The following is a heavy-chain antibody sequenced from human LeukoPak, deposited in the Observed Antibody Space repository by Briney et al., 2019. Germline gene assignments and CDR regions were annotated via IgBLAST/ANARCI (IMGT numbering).Heavy chain of an antibody. V-gene: IGHV4-30-2*01. CDR1: GGSISSGGYS. J-gene: IGHJ5*02. CDR2: IYHSGST. CDR3: ARLYSSGWYDWFDP. D-gene: IGHD6-19*01. Sequence: SETQSLTCAVSGGSISSGGYSWSWIRQPPGKGLEWIGYIYHSGSTYYNPSLKSRVTISVDTSQNHFSLKLSSVTAADTAVYYCARLYSSGWYDWFDPWGQGTLVTVSS.